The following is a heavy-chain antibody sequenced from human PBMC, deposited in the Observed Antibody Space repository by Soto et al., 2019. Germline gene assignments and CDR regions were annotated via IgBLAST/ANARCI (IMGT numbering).Heavy chain of an antibody. CDR1: GGSIRSYY. V-gene: IGHV4-59*01. Sequence: SEPLSLTCTVSGGSIRSYYWSWIRQPPGKGLEWIGYIYYSGTTNYNPSLKSRVTISVDTSKNQFSLKLSSVTAADTAVYYRARYSGRYSYNWFDPWGQGTLVTVSS. D-gene: IGHD1-26*01. CDR3: ARYSGRYSYNWFDP. J-gene: IGHJ5*02. CDR2: IYYSGTT.